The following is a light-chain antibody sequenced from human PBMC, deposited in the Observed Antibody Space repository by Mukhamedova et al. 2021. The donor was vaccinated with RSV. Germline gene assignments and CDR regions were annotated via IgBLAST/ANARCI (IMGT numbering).Light chain of an antibody. CDR3: QQFNTYPIT. J-gene: IGKJ5*01. CDR2: QTS. V-gene: IGKV1-5*03. Sequence: WYQRRVHGKAPNLLISQTSNLESGVPSRFSGSGSGTEFTLTISSLQPDDFATYYCQQFNTYPITFGQGTRLEIK.